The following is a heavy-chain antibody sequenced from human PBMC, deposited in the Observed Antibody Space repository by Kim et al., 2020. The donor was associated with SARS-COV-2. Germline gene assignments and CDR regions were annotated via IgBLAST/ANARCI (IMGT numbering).Heavy chain of an antibody. Sequence: ADSLKGRLPSSRDDYKHTVYLQMNSLRAEDTAVYFCAREPSTYFDYWGQGTLVTVSS. V-gene: IGHV3-66*01. CDR3: AREPSTYFDY. J-gene: IGHJ4*02.